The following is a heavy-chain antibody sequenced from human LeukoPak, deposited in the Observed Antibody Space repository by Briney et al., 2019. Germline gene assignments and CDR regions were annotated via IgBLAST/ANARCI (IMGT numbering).Heavy chain of an antibody. CDR2: INPNSGGT. D-gene: IGHD3-10*01. J-gene: IGHJ6*03. CDR1: GYTFTGYY. Sequence: ASVKVSCKASGYTFTGYYMHWARQAPGQGLEWMGWINPNSGGTNYAQKFQGRVTMTRDTSISTAYMELSRLRSDDTAVYYCARDSDPNYYYYYMDVWGKGTTVTVSS. V-gene: IGHV1-2*02. CDR3: ARDSDPNYYYYYMDV.